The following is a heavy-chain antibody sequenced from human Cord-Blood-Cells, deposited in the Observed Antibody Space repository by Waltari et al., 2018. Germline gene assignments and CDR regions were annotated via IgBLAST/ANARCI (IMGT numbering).Heavy chain of an antibody. J-gene: IGHJ1*01. D-gene: IGHD6-13*01. CDR2: ISYDGSNK. Sequence: QVQLVESGGGVVQPGRSLRLSCAASGFTFSSYAMHCVRQAPGKGLAWVAVISYDGSNKYYADSVKGRFTISRDNSKNTLYLQMNSLRAEDTAVYYCARCIAAAGTGYFQHWGQGTLVTVSS. CDR3: ARCIAAAGTGYFQH. CDR1: GFTFSSYA. V-gene: IGHV3-30*04.